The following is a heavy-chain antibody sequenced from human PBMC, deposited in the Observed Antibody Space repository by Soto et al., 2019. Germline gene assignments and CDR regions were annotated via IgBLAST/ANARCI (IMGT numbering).Heavy chain of an antibody. V-gene: IGHV4-59*03. Sequence: PSSPLSLTCSFSGGSISSYFKSWIRQAPGKGLEWIGCIYDSGDANYNPSLKSRVAISLDTSKNQFSLKLSSVTAADAAVYYCVSSRTAVFGDALDIWALGTMVTVSS. D-gene: IGHD2-21*02. J-gene: IGHJ3*02. CDR1: GGSISSYF. CDR2: IYDSGDA. CDR3: VSSRTAVFGDALDI.